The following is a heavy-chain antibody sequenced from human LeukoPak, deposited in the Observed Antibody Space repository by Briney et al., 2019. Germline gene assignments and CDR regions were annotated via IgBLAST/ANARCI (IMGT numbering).Heavy chain of an antibody. CDR1: GFTFTDYR. J-gene: IGHJ3*02. V-gene: IGHV3-23*01. D-gene: IGHD3-22*01. CDR2: ISNTASVT. CDR3: ARDSSGYPANDAFDI. Sequence: PGGSLRLSCAASGFTFTDYRMSWVRQAPGKGLEWVSGISNTASVTYYADSVKGRFTISRDNSKNTLYLQMNSLRAEDTAVYYCARDSSGYPANDAFDIWGQGTMVTVSS.